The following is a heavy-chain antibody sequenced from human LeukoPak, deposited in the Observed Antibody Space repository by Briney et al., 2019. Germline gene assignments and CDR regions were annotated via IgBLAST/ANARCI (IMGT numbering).Heavy chain of an antibody. D-gene: IGHD7-27*01. J-gene: IGHJ4*02. V-gene: IGHV3-23*01. Sequence: GESLRLSCVASGFTFDTFAMSWGRQAPGKGLGWVSGIGNTETYYSDSVKRRFTIPRDNSKSTIYLHMSNLRAEDTALYYCARDGQAFNSNWDYFEYWGQGTPVTVSS. CDR2: IGNTET. CDR3: ARDGQAFNSNWDYFEY. CDR1: GFTFDTFA.